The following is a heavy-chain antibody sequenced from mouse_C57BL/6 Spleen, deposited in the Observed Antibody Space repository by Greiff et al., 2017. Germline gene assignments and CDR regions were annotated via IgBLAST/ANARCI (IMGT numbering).Heavy chain of an antibody. CDR1: GYTFTSYG. CDR2: IDPSDSYT. J-gene: IGHJ2*01. V-gene: IGHV1-69*01. D-gene: IGHD1-1*01. CDR3: ARYGSSPLGT. Sequence: QVQLQQPGAELVMPGASVTLSCKASGYTFTSYGMHWVKQRPGQGLEWIGEIDPSDSYTNYNQKFKGKTTLTVDKSSSTAYMQLGSLTSENSAVYNCARYGSSPLGTWGQGATHPVSS.